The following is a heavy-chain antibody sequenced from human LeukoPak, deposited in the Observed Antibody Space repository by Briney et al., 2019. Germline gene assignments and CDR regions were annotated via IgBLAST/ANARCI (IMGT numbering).Heavy chain of an antibody. CDR3: ARDPESSAFDL. V-gene: IGHV3-7*01. CDR2: IKQDGSVK. Sequence: GGSLRLSCAASGFTFSAYWMSWVRQTPEKGLECVANIKQDGSVKNYMDSLKGRSTISRDNARDSLYLEINSLRADDTAVYYCARDPESSAFDLWGQGALVTVSS. D-gene: IGHD5/OR15-5a*01. J-gene: IGHJ4*02. CDR1: GFTFSAYW.